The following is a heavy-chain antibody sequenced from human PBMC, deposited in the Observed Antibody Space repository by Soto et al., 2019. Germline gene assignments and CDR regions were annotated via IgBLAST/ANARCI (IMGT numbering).Heavy chain of an antibody. CDR1: GDSVTSHY. Sequence: PSETLSLTCSFSGDSVTSHYLTWIRQPPEKGLEWIGEINHSGSTNYNPSLKSRVTISVDTSKNQFSLKLSSVTAADTAVYYCATSTVTGRWFDPWGQGTLVTVSS. V-gene: IGHV4-34*01. J-gene: IGHJ5*02. CDR3: ATSTVTGRWFDP. D-gene: IGHD4-17*01. CDR2: INHSGST.